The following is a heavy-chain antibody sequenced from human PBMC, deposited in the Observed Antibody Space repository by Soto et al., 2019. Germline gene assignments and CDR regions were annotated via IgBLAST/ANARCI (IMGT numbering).Heavy chain of an antibody. V-gene: IGHV1-18*01. Sequence: GASVKVSCKASGYTFTSYGISWVRQAPGQGLEWMGWISANNGNTKYAQNFQGRVTMTTDTSTSTAYMELRSLRSDDTAVYYCARAYSPGLFXPWGQGTLVXVSS. CDR2: ISANNGNT. CDR3: ARAYSPGLFXP. D-gene: IGHD2-15*01. CDR1: GYTFTSYG. J-gene: IGHJ5*02.